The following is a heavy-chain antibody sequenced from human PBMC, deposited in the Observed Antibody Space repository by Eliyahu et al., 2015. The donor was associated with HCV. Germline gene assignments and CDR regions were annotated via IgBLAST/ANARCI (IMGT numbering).Heavy chain of an antibody. Sequence: EVQLVESGGGLVKPGGSLRLSCAASGFTFSSYXMNWVRQAPGKGLEWVSSISSSSSYIYYADSVKGRFTISRDNAKNSLYLQMNSLRAEDTAVYYCARDTNRFTMVRGVRYFDYWGQGTLVTVSS. CDR3: ARDTNRFTMVRGVRYFDY. CDR1: GFTFSSYX. CDR2: ISSSSSYI. J-gene: IGHJ4*02. D-gene: IGHD3-10*01. V-gene: IGHV3-21*01.